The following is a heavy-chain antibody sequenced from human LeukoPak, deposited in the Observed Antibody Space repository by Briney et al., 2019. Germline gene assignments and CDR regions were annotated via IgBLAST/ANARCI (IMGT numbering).Heavy chain of an antibody. D-gene: IGHD3-3*01. V-gene: IGHV4-4*07. Sequence: PPETLSLTCSVSGDSIINNYWIWLPQPAGKGLEGIRRIHSGGSTDYNPSLKTRVTMSMDTSKSQFSLRLSSVTAADTAVYYCARDRPPFDFDVWGQGTTVTVSS. CDR2: IHSGGST. J-gene: IGHJ6*02. CDR1: GDSIINNY. CDR3: ARDRPPFDFDV.